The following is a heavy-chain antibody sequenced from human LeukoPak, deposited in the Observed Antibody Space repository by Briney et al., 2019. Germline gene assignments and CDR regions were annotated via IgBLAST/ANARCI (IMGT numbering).Heavy chain of an antibody. D-gene: IGHD3-10*01. CDR2: IRQDGSDE. J-gene: IGHJ3*02. CDR1: GFTFSIYW. CDR3: AKGVRITMVRGAFDI. V-gene: IGHV3-7*03. Sequence: PGGSLRLSCAASGFTFSIYWMTWVRQAPGKGLEWVANIRQDGSDEYYADSVKGRFTISRDNAKNSLYLQMNSLRAEDTALYYCAKGVRITMVRGAFDIWGQGTMVTVSS.